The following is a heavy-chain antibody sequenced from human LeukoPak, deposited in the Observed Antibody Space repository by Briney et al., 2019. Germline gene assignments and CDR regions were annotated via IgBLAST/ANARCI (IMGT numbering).Heavy chain of an antibody. V-gene: IGHV4-39*07. CDR3: ARAIAVASSYYYYYMDV. CDR2: IYYSGST. Sequence: LETLSLTCTVSGGSISSSSYYWGWIRQPPGKGLEWIGSIYYSGSTNYNPSLKSRVTISVDTSKNQFSLKLSSVTAADTAVYYCARAIAVASSYYYYYMDVWGKGTTVTISS. J-gene: IGHJ6*03. CDR1: GGSISSSSYY. D-gene: IGHD6-19*01.